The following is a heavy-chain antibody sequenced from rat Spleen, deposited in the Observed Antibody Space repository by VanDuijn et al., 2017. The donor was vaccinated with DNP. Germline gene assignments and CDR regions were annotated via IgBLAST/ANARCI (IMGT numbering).Heavy chain of an antibody. D-gene: IGHD4-3*01. J-gene: IGHJ4*01. CDR1: EFTFSRSD. Sequence: EVQLVESGGGLVQPGRSLKISCVASEFTFSRSDVAWVRQAPTRGLEWVASISPSGANIFYRDSVKGRFTISRDIPKSTLYLQMDSLRSEDTATYYCARWNSGYYAMDAWGQGTSVTVSS. V-gene: IGHV5-25*01. CDR2: ISPSGANI. CDR3: ARWNSGYYAMDA.